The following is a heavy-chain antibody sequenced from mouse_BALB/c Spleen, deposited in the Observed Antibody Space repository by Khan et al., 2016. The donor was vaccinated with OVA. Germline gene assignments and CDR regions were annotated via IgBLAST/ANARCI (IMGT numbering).Heavy chain of an antibody. V-gene: IGHV1-20*02. CDR1: GYSFTGYF. Sequence: EVQLQQSGPELVKPGASVKISCKASGYSFTGYFMHWVMQSHGKSLEWIGRINPHFGETFYNQKFVGKATLTVDASSSPAHMELRALSSEDSASYYCARIYGSDFDYWGQGTTLTVSS. D-gene: IGHD1-1*01. J-gene: IGHJ2*01. CDR2: INPHFGET. CDR3: ARIYGSDFDY.